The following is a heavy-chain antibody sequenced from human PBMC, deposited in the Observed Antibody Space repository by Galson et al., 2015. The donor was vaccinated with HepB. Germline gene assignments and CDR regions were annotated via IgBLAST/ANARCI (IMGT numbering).Heavy chain of an antibody. V-gene: IGHV3-48*02. J-gene: IGHJ3*02. CDR2: ISTISTTV. CDR3: ARVQTTDFWNGDHRIDAFDI. CDR1: GFIFSSHS. D-gene: IGHD3-3*01. Sequence: LRLSCAASGFIFSSHSMNWVRQAPGRGLEWISYISTISTTVYYADSAKGRFTVSRDNSRNSLYLQLNGLRDEDTAVYYCARVQTTDFWNGDHRIDAFDIWGQGTMVTVSS.